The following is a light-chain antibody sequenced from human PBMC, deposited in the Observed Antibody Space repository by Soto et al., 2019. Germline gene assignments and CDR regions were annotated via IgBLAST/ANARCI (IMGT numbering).Light chain of an antibody. V-gene: IGKV1-27*01. Sequence: DIQMTQSPSSLSASVGDRVTITCRASQGISNYLAWYQQKPEKVPKLLIYAASTLQSWVPSRFSGSGSGTDFTLSISSLQPEDVETYYCQKYNSAPQPFGQGTKVEIK. CDR1: QGISNY. J-gene: IGKJ1*01. CDR2: AAS. CDR3: QKYNSAPQP.